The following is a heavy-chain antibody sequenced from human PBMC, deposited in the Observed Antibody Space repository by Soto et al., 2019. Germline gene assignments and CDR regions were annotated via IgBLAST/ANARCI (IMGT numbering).Heavy chain of an antibody. D-gene: IGHD5-12*01. V-gene: IGHV1-2*04. CDR3: ARSGYSGYDFYYYYGMDV. Sequence: QVQLVQSGAEVKKPGASVKVSCKASGYTFTGYYMHWVRQAPGXXXXXMXWINPNSGGTNYAQKFQGWVTMTRDTSISTAYXXXXXLXXXDTAVYYCARSGYSGYDFYYYYGMDVWGQGTTVTVSS. CDR1: GYTFTGYY. CDR2: INPNSGGT. J-gene: IGHJ6*02.